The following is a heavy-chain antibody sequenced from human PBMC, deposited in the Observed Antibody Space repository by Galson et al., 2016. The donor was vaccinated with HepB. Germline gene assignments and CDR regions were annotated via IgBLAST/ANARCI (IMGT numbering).Heavy chain of an antibody. D-gene: IGHD3-9*01. J-gene: IGHJ4*01. CDR3: TTDGLLRYFDWLSSASDY. CDR1: GFAFGNAW. V-gene: IGHV3-15*07. CDR2: IKSNTDGGTT. Sequence: SLRLSCAASGFAFGNAWMNWVRQAPGQGLEWVGRIKSNTDGGTTDYAEPVKGRLIISRDDSKNTLYLQMNSLKTEDTAVYYCTTDGLLRYFDWLSSASDYWGQGTLVTVSS.